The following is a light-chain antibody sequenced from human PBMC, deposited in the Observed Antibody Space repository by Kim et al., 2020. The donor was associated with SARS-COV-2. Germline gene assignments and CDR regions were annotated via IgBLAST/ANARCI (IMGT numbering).Light chain of an antibody. Sequence: RANVNCKSSQSLLFAYKNKAYLAWYAEKSGQSPQLLIYWASSRESGVPDRFSGSGTTTDFTLTITSVQADDVAVFYCQQYFSTPYTFGQGTKLEI. CDR1: QSLLFAYKNKAY. CDR3: QQYFSTPYT. CDR2: WAS. J-gene: IGKJ2*01. V-gene: IGKV4-1*01.